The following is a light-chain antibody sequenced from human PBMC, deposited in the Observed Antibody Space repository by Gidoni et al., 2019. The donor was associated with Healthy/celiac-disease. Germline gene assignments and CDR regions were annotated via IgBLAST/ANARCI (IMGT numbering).Light chain of an antibody. Sequence: DLVMTQSPLSLPVTPGEPASISCRSSQSLLHSNGYNYLDWYLQKPGQSPQLLIYLGSNRASGVPDRFSGSGSGTDFTLKISRVEAEDVGVYYCMQALQTPPTFXGXTKVEIK. CDR2: LGS. V-gene: IGKV2-28*01. CDR1: QSLLHSNGYNY. J-gene: IGKJ4*01. CDR3: MQALQTPPT.